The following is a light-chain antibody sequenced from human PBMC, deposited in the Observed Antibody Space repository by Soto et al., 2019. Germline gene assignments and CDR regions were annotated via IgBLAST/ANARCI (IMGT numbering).Light chain of an antibody. J-gene: IGKJ4*01. CDR3: QQYYSTPLT. CDR2: WAS. Sequence: DIVVTQAPVSLGASLGETATLNCKSTPRPLYSSNNKNYLAWYQQRPGQPPKLLLYWASTPESGVPGRFSGSGFGTDFTLTISSLQAEDVAIYYCQQYYSTPLTFGAGTKVDIK. V-gene: IGKV4-1*01. CDR1: PRPLYSSNNKNY.